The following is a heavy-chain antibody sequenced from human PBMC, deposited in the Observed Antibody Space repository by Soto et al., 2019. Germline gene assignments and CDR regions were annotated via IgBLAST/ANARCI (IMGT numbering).Heavy chain of an antibody. V-gene: IGHV4-38-2*01. CDR2: ISYSAKT. D-gene: IGHD3-22*01. J-gene: IGHJ4*02. CDR1: GYSITSGFY. CDR3: TRGAGAPWVRFDY. Sequence: XETLSLTCGVSGYSITSGFYWGWVRQSPVKGLEWIGSISYSAKTFYNPSLASRLSIAVDTSMNQFSLRLTSVTAADTALYYCTRGAGAPWVRFDYWGQGTLVTVSS.